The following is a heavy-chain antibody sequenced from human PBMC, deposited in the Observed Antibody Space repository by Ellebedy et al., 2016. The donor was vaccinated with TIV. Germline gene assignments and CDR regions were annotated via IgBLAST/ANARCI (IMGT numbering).Heavy chain of an antibody. V-gene: IGHV3-30*01. CDR2: ISYDGSNK. Sequence: PGGSLRLSCAASGFTFSSYAMHWVRQAPGQGLEWVAVISYDGSNKYYADSVKGRFTISRDNSKNTLYLKMYSLRAEDTAVYYCARDMVRGVILGWYVDLWGRGTLVTVSS. J-gene: IGHJ2*01. CDR1: GFTFSSYA. CDR3: ARDMVRGVILGWYVDL. D-gene: IGHD3-10*01.